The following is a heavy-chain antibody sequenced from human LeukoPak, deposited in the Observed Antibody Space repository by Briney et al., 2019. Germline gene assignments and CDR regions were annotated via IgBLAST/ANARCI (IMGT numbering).Heavy chain of an antibody. Sequence: GGPLRLSCAASGFTFSSYEMNWVRQAPGKGLEWVSYISSSGSTIYYADSVKGRFNISREKAKNSLYLQMNSLRAEDTAVYYCARDMAGYFDYWGQGTLVTVSS. V-gene: IGHV3-48*03. D-gene: IGHD3-10*01. CDR2: ISSSGSTI. CDR3: ARDMAGYFDY. CDR1: GFTFSSYE. J-gene: IGHJ4*02.